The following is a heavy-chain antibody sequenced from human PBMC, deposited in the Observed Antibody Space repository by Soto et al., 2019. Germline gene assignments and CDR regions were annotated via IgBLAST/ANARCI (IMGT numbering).Heavy chain of an antibody. D-gene: IGHD2-21*02. J-gene: IGHJ6*02. Sequence: LRLSCAASGFTFSSYSMNWVRQAPGKGLEWVSSISSSSSYIYYADSVKGRFTISRDNAKNSLYLQMNSLRAEDTAVYYCAAVCGGDCWLGYYGMDVWGQGTTVTVSS. CDR3: AAVCGGDCWLGYYGMDV. V-gene: IGHV3-21*01. CDR2: ISSSSSYI. CDR1: GFTFSSYS.